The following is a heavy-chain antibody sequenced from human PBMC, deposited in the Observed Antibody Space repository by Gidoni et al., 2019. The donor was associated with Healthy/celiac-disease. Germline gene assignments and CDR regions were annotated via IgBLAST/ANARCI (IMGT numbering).Heavy chain of an antibody. Sequence: EVQLLESGGGLVQHGGSLRLSCAASGFTFSSYAMSWVRQAPGQGLGLVAGISGRGCSTYYAGSGKGRFTISRDNSKNPLYLQMNSLRAEDTAVYYCAKDIIAAAGCSDYWGQGTLVTVSS. CDR3: AKDIIAAAGCSDY. J-gene: IGHJ4*02. CDR2: ISGRGCST. V-gene: IGHV3-23*01. CDR1: GFTFSSYA. D-gene: IGHD6-13*01.